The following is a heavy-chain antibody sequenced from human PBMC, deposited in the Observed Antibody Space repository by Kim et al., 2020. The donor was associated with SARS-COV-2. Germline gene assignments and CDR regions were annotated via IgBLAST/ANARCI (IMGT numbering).Heavy chain of an antibody. J-gene: IGHJ4*02. CDR2: INPSGGST. CDR3: ARAKWELPRRGVGATGSYYFDY. CDR1: GYTFTSYY. Sequence: ASVKVSCKASGYTFTSYYMHWVRQAPGQGLEWMGIINPSGGSTSYAQKFQGRVTMTRDTSTSTVYMELSSLRSEDTAVYYCARAKWELPRRGVGATGSYYFDYWGQGTLVTVSS. V-gene: IGHV1-46*01. D-gene: IGHD1-26*01.